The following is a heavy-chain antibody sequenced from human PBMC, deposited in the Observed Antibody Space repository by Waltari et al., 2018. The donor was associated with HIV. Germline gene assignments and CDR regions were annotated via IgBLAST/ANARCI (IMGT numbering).Heavy chain of an antibody. CDR1: GYKFVNHD. CDR3: TRGLALRIAAPGADV. V-gene: IGHV1-8*01. D-gene: IGHD4-17*01. J-gene: IGHJ6*02. CDR2: INPKTGET. Sequence: QSPTEVRRPGASVRVSCRISGYKFVNHDITWVRQATGQGLEWMGCINPKTGETHSVEKYWGRLTLTRDISTATAYLDLANLTRDDTATYYCTRGLALRIAAPGADVWGQGTTVFV.